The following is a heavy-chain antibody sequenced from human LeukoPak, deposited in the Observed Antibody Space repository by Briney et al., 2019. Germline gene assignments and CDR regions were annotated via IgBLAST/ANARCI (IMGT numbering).Heavy chain of an antibody. CDR1: GGTFSSYA. V-gene: IGHV1-69*04. Sequence: SVKVSCKASGGTFSSYAISWVRQAPGQGLEWMGRIIPILGIANYAQKFQGRVTITADKSTSTAYMELSSLRSEDTAVYYCARSIQGQYYDFWSGYYGALGPSNLNGHMDYWGQGTLVTVSS. CDR2: IIPILGIA. D-gene: IGHD3-3*01. CDR3: ARSIQGQYYDFWSGYYGALGPSNLNGHMDY. J-gene: IGHJ4*02.